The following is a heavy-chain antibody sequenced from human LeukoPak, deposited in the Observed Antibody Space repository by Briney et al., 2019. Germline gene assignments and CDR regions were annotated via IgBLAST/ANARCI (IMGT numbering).Heavy chain of an antibody. Sequence: GGSLRLSCAASGFTFDDYGMSWVRQAPGRGLEWVSGINWNGGSTGYADSVKGRFTISRDNAKNSLYLQMNSLRAEDTALYYCARDYADDYCYYMDVWGKGTTVTVSS. D-gene: IGHD4-17*01. J-gene: IGHJ6*03. CDR2: INWNGGST. CDR3: ARDYADDYCYYMDV. V-gene: IGHV3-20*04. CDR1: GFTFDDYG.